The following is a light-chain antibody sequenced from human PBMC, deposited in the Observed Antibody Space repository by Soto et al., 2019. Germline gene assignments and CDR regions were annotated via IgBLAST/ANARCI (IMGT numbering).Light chain of an antibody. V-gene: IGLV2-18*02. CDR1: SSDVGSDNR. CDR3: QSYDSSLSGSYV. CDR2: EVS. Sequence: QSALTQPPSVSGSPGQSVTISCTGTSSDVGSDNRVSWYQQPPGTAPKLMIYEVSNRPSGVPDRFSGSKSGNTASLTISGLQAEDEADYYCQSYDSSLSGSYVFGTGTKVTVL. J-gene: IGLJ1*01.